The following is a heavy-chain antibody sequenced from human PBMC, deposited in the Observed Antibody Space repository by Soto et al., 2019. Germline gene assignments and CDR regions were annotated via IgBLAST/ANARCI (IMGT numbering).Heavy chain of an antibody. CDR1: GGSFSSYY. J-gene: IGHJ4*02. CDR3: ARAGITGTEVDY. V-gene: IGHV4-59*01. D-gene: IGHD1-20*01. CDR2: IYYSGST. Sequence: SETLSLTCTVSGGSFSSYYWSWIRQPPGKGLEWIGYIYYSGSTNYNPSLKSRVTISVDTSKNQFSLRLSSVTAADTAVYYCARAGITGTEVDYWGQGTLVTVSS.